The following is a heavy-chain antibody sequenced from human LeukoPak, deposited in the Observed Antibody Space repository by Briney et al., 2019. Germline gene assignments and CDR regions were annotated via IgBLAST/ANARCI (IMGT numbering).Heavy chain of an antibody. D-gene: IGHD3-22*01. Sequence: SETLSLTCAVYGGSFSGYYWSWIRQPPGKGLEWLGEINHSGSTNYNPSLKSRVTISVDTSKNQFSLKLSSVTAADTAVYYCTRERDSSGYYYRGFGIDYWGQGTLVTVSS. V-gene: IGHV4-34*01. CDR1: GGSFSGYY. CDR3: TRERDSSGYYYRGFGIDY. J-gene: IGHJ4*02. CDR2: INHSGST.